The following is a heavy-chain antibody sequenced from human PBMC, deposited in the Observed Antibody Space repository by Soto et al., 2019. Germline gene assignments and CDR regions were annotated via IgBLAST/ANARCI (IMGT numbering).Heavy chain of an antibody. J-gene: IGHJ4*02. Sequence: QVRLQQWGAGLLKPSETLSLTCAVYGGSFSGYYWSWIRQPPGKGLEWIGEINHSGSTNYNPSLKSRVTISVDTSKNQFSLKLSSVTAADTAVYYCARGYCSSTSCHNYFEYWGQGTLVTVSS. V-gene: IGHV4-34*01. CDR2: INHSGST. D-gene: IGHD2-2*01. CDR3: ARGYCSSTSCHNYFEY. CDR1: GGSFSGYY.